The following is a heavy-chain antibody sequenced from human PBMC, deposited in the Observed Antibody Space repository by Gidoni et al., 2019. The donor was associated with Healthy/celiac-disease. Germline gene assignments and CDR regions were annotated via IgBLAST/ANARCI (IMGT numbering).Heavy chain of an antibody. D-gene: IGHD4-17*01. J-gene: IGHJ3*02. V-gene: IGHV3-23*01. CDR2: ISGSGGST. CDR1: GFTLSSYA. CDR3: AKSGTTVTIRDAFDI. Sequence: EVQLLESGGGLVQPGGSLRLSCAASGFTLSSYAMSWVRQAPGQGLGGGSAISGSGGSTYYADSVKGRFTISRDNSKNTLYLQMNSLRAEDTAVYYCAKSGTTVTIRDAFDIWGQGTMVTVSS.